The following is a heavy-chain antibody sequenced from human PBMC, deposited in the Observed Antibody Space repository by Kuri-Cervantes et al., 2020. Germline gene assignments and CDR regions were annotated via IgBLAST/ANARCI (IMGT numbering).Heavy chain of an antibody. D-gene: IGHD6-13*01. CDR3: ARDKGIAAAGTGY. CDR1: GYTFTSYD. Sequence: ASVKVSCKASGYTFTSYDINWVRQATGQGLEWMGWMNPNSGNTGYAQKFQGRVTMTTDTSTSTAYMELRSLRSDDTAVYYCARDKGIAAAGTGYWGQGTLVTVSS. V-gene: IGHV1-8*01. CDR2: MNPNSGNT. J-gene: IGHJ4*02.